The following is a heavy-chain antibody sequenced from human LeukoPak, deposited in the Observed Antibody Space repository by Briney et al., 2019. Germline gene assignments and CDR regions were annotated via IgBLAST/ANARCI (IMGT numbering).Heavy chain of an antibody. CDR3: ARPLTTVTYWFDP. CDR2: IYYSGST. D-gene: IGHD4-17*01. Sequence: SETLSLTCTVSGGSISSYYWSWIRQPPGKGLEWIGYIYYSGSTNYNPSLKSRVTISVDTSKNQFSLKLSSVTAADTAVYYCARPLTTVTYWFDPWGQGTLVTVSS. V-gene: IGHV4-59*08. J-gene: IGHJ5*02. CDR1: GGSISSYY.